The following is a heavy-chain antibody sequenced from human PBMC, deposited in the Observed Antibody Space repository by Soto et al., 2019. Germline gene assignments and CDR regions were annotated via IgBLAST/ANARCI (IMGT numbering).Heavy chain of an antibody. CDR1: GFTFSSYG. D-gene: IGHD2-15*01. Sequence: PGGSLRLSCAAAGFTFSSYGMHWVRQAPGKGLEWVAVISYDGSNKYYADSVKGRFTISRDNSKNTLYLQMNSLRAEDTAVYYSEKDGKGGYGMDVWGQGTTVTVSS. CDR2: ISYDGSNK. CDR3: EKDGKGGYGMDV. J-gene: IGHJ6*02. V-gene: IGHV3-30*18.